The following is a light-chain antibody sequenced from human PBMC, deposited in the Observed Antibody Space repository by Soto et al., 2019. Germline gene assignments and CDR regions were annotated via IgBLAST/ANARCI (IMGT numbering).Light chain of an antibody. V-gene: IGLV2-14*03. J-gene: IGLJ1*01. Sequence: QSALTQPASVSGSPGQSITISCTGTSRDVGAYNYVSWYQQHPGIPPKLFMYGVRNRPSGVSNRFSGSKSGNTASLTISGLQAEDEADYYCTAYTTSTTLVFGTGTKLTVL. CDR2: GVR. CDR3: TAYTTSTTLV. CDR1: SRDVGAYNY.